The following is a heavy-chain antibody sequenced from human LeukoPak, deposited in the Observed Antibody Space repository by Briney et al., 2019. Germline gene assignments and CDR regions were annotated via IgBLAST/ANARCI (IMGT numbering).Heavy chain of an antibody. CDR3: AKIYGLGDDYYYYGMDV. J-gene: IGHJ6*02. D-gene: IGHD3-10*01. V-gene: IGHV3-30*18. CDR1: GFTFSSYG. Sequence: GGSLRLSCAASGFTFSSYGMHWVRQAPGKGLEWVAVISYDGSNKYYADSVKGRFTISRDNSKNTLYLQMNSLRAEDTAVYYCAKIYGLGDDYYYYGMDVWGQGTTVTVSS. CDR2: ISYDGSNK.